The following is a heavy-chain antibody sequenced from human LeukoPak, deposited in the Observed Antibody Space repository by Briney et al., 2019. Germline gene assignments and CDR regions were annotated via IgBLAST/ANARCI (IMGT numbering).Heavy chain of an antibody. Sequence: ASVKVSCKASGCTFTSYGISWVRQALGQGLEWMGWISAYNGHTNYAQKLQGRVTMTTDTSTSTAYMELKSLRSDDTALYYCARDVVGATSFDYWGQGTLVTVSS. J-gene: IGHJ4*02. CDR3: ARDVVGATSFDY. D-gene: IGHD1-26*01. CDR2: ISAYNGHT. V-gene: IGHV1-18*01. CDR1: GCTFTSYG.